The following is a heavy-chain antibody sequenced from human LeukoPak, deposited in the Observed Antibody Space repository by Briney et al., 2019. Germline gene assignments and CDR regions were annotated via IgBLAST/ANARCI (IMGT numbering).Heavy chain of an antibody. CDR2: IYSSGAT. Sequence: SETLSLTCAVSGGSVNGYYWSWIRQTPGMGLEWIGYIYSSGATNYNPSLTRRLTMSVDTSNNQVSLKLSSVTAADTAVYYCARAVGGDGSGSLWGPGTLVTVSS. J-gene: IGHJ4*02. CDR3: ARAVGGDGSGSL. D-gene: IGHD3-10*01. CDR1: GGSVNGYY. V-gene: IGHV4-59*02.